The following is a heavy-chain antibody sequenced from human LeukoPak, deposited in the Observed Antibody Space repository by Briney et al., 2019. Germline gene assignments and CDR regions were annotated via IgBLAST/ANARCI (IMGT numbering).Heavy chain of an antibody. CDR2: ISSSSSYI. Sequence: GGSLRLSCAASGFTFSSYSMNWVRQAPGKGLEWVSSISSSSSYIYYADSVKGRFTISRDNAKNSLYLQMNSLRAEDTAVYYCARDEGRRGYSYGYYWGQGTLVTVSS. V-gene: IGHV3-21*01. CDR3: ARDEGRRGYSYGYY. D-gene: IGHD5-18*01. CDR1: GFTFSSYS. J-gene: IGHJ4*02.